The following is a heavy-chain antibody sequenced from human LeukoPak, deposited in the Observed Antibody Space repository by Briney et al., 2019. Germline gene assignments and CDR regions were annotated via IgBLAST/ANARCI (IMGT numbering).Heavy chain of an antibody. CDR3: ARDTEYDFWSGYYLTTFDY. V-gene: IGHV3-23*01. Sequence: GGSLRLSCAASGFTFSSYAMSWVRQAPGKGLEWVSAISGSGGSTYYADSVKGRFTISRDNSKNTLYLQMNSLRAEDTAVYYCARDTEYDFWSGYYLTTFDYWGQGTLVTVSS. CDR2: ISGSGGST. J-gene: IGHJ4*02. D-gene: IGHD3-3*01. CDR1: GFTFSSYA.